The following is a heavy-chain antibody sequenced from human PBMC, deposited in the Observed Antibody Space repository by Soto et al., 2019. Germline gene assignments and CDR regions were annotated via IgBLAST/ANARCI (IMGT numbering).Heavy chain of an antibody. V-gene: IGHV4-59*01. J-gene: IGHJ2*01. CDR1: GASIRTYY. CDR2: IYYSGSA. CDR3: ASVPGPSSV. Sequence: QVQLQETGPGLVKPSETLSLTCTVSGASIRTYYLSWIRQPPGKGLEWIGYIYYSGSASYHPSLDRRVTISMDTSKDQVALKLRFVTAADTAVYYCASVPGPSSVWGRGTLVAVPS. D-gene: IGHD3-3*01.